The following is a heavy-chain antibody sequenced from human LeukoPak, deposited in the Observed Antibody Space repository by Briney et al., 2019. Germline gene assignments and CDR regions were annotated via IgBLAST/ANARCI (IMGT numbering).Heavy chain of an antibody. V-gene: IGHV1-69*13. CDR2: IIPIFGTA. J-gene: IGHJ5*02. Sequence: SVKVSCKASGYTFTSYDINWVRQAPGQGLEWMGGIIPIFGTANYAQKFQGRVTITADESTSTAYMELSSLRSEDTAVYYCARDQRAPPSDNWFDPWGQGTLVTVSS. CDR1: GYTFTSYD. CDR3: ARDQRAPPSDNWFDP.